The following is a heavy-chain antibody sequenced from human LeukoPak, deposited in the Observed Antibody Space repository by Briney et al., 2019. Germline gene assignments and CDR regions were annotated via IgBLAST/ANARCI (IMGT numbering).Heavy chain of an antibody. CDR1: GGSISSYY. CDR3: AREMFGVTAPGPYGMDV. V-gene: IGHV4-59*01. D-gene: IGHD3-10*02. J-gene: IGHJ6*02. Sequence: SETLSLTCTVSGGSISSYYWSWIWQPPGKGLEWIGYIYYSGSTNYNPSLKSRVTISVDTSKNQFSLKLSSVTAADTAVYYCAREMFGVTAPGPYGMDVWGQGTTVTVSS. CDR2: IYYSGST.